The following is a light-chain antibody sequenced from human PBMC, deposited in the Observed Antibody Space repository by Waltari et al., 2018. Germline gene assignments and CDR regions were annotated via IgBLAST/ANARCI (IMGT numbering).Light chain of an antibody. V-gene: IGLV9-49*01. J-gene: IGLJ2*01. CDR1: SGYSNYN. Sequence: QPVLTQPPSASASLGASVTLTCTLSSGYSNYNVDWYQPNPGKGPRFVMRVGTGGIVGSKGDGIPDRFSVLGSGLNRYLTIKNIQEEDESDYHCGADHGSGSNFDVVFGGGTKLTVL. CDR3: GADHGSGSNFDVV. CDR2: VGTGGIVG.